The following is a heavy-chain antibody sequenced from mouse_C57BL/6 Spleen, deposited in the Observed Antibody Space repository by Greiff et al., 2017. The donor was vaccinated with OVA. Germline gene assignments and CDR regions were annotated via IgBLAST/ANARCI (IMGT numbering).Heavy chain of an antibody. V-gene: IGHV2-5*01. CDR2: IWRGGST. Sequence: QVQLQQSGPGLVQPSQSLSITCTVSGFSLTSYGVHWVRQSPGKGLEWLGVIWRGGSTDYNAAFMSRLSITQDNSKSQVFFKMNSLQADDTAIYYCAKGEGDAMDYWGQGTSVTVSS. J-gene: IGHJ4*01. CDR3: AKGEGDAMDY. CDR1: GFSLTSYG.